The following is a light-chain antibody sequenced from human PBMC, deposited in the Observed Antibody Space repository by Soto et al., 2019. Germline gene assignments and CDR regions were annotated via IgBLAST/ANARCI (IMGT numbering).Light chain of an antibody. Sequence: EVVLTQSPDTLSLSPGERATLSCRASQTISSNYVAWYQQKPGQAPRLLIYSASSRATGIPDRFSGSGSGTHFTLTISRLEPEDFAVYYCQQYSSSRTFGQGTKVDIK. CDR2: SAS. CDR3: QQYSSSRT. V-gene: IGKV3-20*01. CDR1: QTISSNY. J-gene: IGKJ1*01.